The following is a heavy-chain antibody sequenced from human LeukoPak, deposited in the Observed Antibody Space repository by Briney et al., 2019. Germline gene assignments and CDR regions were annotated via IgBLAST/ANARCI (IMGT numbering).Heavy chain of an antibody. CDR1: GFTFSSYG. J-gene: IGHJ4*02. CDR3: ARFDSSGYYFYY. Sequence: GGSLRLSCAASGFTFSSYGMHWVRQAPGKGLEWVAVIWYDGSNKYYADSVKGRFTISRDKAKNTLYLQMDSLRAEDTAVYFCARFDSSGYYFYYWSQGTLATVSS. V-gene: IGHV3-33*01. CDR2: IWYDGSNK. D-gene: IGHD3-22*01.